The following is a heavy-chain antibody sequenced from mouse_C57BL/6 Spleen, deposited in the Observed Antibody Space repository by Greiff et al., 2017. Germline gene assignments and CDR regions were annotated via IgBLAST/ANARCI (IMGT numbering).Heavy chain of an antibody. CDR1: GYAFSSYW. J-gene: IGHJ4*01. Sequence: VKLVESGAELVKPGASVKISCKASGYAFSSYWMNWVKQRPGKGLEWIGQIYPGDGDTNYNGKFKGKATLTADKSSSTAYMQLSSLTSEDSAVYFCARSYYSNYGYAMDYWGQGTSVTVSS. V-gene: IGHV1-80*01. CDR2: IYPGDGDT. CDR3: ARSYYSNYGYAMDY. D-gene: IGHD2-5*01.